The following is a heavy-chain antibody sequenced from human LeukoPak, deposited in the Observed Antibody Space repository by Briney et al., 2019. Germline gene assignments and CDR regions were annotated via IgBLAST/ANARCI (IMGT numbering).Heavy chain of an antibody. CDR1: GFTFSSYA. CDR2: ISGSGGST. D-gene: IGHD2-2*01. Sequence: GGSLRLSCAASGFTFSSYAMSWVRQAPGKGLEWVSAISGSGGSTYYADSVKGRFTISRDNSKNTLYLQMNSLRAEDTAVYYCAKGRARGYCSSTSCLDYFDYWGQGTLVTVSS. CDR3: AKGRARGYCSSTSCLDYFDY. J-gene: IGHJ4*02. V-gene: IGHV3-23*01.